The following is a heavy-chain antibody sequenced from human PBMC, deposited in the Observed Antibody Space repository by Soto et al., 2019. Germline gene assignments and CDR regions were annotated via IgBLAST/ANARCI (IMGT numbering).Heavy chain of an antibody. CDR1: GFTFNIYA. Sequence: VQLLESGGALVQPGGSLRLSCAASGFTFNIYAMNWVRQAPGRGLEWVSAISGSGGSSYYADSVKGRFTVSRDNSWNTLSLQMNSLRAEDTAVYYCARGDDILTGPRLEYWGQGTLVTVSS. CDR3: ARGDDILTGPRLEY. V-gene: IGHV3-23*01. CDR2: ISGSGGSS. D-gene: IGHD3-9*01. J-gene: IGHJ4*02.